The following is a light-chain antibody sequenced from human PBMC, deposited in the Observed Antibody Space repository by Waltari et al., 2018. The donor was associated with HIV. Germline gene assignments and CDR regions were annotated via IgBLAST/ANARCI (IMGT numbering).Light chain of an antibody. V-gene: IGKV3-20*01. CDR3: QHYGSSPRT. Sequence: ETVLTQSPGTLSLSPGERATLSCRASQSVIGSYLAWYQQKPGQAPRLLIYGASSRATGIPDRFSGSGSGTDFTLTISRLEPEDFAVYYCQHYGSSPRTFGQGTKVEIK. CDR2: GAS. CDR1: QSVIGSY. J-gene: IGKJ1*01.